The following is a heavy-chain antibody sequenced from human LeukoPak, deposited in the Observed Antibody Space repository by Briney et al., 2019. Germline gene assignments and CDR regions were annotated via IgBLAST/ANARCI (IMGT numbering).Heavy chain of an antibody. Sequence: LPGGSLRLSCAASGFTFSSYAMHWVRQAPGKGLEWVAVISFDGINKYYADSVKGRFTISRDNSKNTLYLQMNSLIAEDTAVYYCARDRWYYYDSSDYYHDAFDIWGQGTMVTVSS. J-gene: IGHJ3*02. CDR3: ARDRWYYYDSSDYYHDAFDI. V-gene: IGHV3-30*04. CDR2: ISFDGINK. CDR1: GFTFSSYA. D-gene: IGHD3-22*01.